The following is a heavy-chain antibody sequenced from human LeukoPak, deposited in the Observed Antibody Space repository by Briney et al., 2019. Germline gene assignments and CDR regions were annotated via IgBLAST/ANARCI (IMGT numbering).Heavy chain of an antibody. D-gene: IGHD3-22*01. Sequence: PGGSLRLSCAASGFTFSSYAMHWVRQAPGKGLVWVSRINSDGSSTSYADSVKGRFTISRDNAKNTLYLQMNSLRAEDTAVYYCARDLTYYYDSSGYYRPFLGFDYWGQGTLVTVSS. J-gene: IGHJ4*02. V-gene: IGHV3-74*01. CDR1: GFTFSSYA. CDR3: ARDLTYYYDSSGYYRPFLGFDY. CDR2: INSDGSST.